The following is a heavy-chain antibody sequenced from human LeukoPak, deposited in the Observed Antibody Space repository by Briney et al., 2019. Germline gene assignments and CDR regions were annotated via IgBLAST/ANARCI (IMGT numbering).Heavy chain of an antibody. D-gene: IGHD3-10*01. CDR1: GGSISSYY. V-gene: IGHV4-4*07. J-gene: IGHJ5*02. CDR2: IYSSGST. CDR3: ARDRGSDGSDQLDP. Sequence: SETLSLTCTVSGGSISSYYWTWIWQPAGKGLEWIGRIYSSGSTIYNPSLKSRVTMSLDMSNNQFSLKLSSVTAADTAVYYCARDRGSDGSDQLDPWGQGTLVTVSS.